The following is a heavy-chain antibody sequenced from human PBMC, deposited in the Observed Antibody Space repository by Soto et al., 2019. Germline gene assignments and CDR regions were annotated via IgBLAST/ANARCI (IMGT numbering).Heavy chain of an antibody. Sequence: QLQLQESGPGLVKPSETLSLTCSVSGGSISGSNYYWAWIRQSPGKGLEWIGSVYHTGNTYYSLSLRSRVAISLDTSKNQCSLRLDAVSAADTATYYGARLGGIAVAGPIYFWGQGTLGTVSS. V-gene: IGHV4-39*01. D-gene: IGHD6-19*01. CDR1: GGSISGSNYY. CDR3: ARLGGIAVAGPIYF. CDR2: VYHTGNT. J-gene: IGHJ1*01.